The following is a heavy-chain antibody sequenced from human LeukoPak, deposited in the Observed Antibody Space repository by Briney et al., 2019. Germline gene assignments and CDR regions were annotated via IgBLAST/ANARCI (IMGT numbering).Heavy chain of an antibody. Sequence: SETLSLTCTVSGGSLSPYYWTWIRQPPGKGLDWIGYIYHTGTTRYNPSLNSRVTISVETSKNQFSLRLNSVTAADTAIYYCARLDSGDHGNIPHWGQGTLVTVSS. CDR2: IYHTGTT. V-gene: IGHV4-59*08. J-gene: IGHJ1*01. CDR3: ARLDSGDHGNIPH. D-gene: IGHD1-26*01. CDR1: GGSLSPYY.